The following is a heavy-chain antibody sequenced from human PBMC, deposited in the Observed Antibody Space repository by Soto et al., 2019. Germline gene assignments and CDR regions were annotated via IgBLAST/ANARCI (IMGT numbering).Heavy chain of an antibody. CDR3: ARWAAAGTKWFDP. Sequence: PSETLSLTCTVSGGSISSSSYYWGWIRQPPGKGLEWIGSIYYSGSTYYNPSLKSRVTISVDPSKNQVSLKLTSVTAADTAVYYCARWAAAGTKWFDPWGQGTLVTVSS. D-gene: IGHD6-13*01. CDR2: IYYSGST. J-gene: IGHJ5*02. CDR1: GGSISSSSYY. V-gene: IGHV4-39*01.